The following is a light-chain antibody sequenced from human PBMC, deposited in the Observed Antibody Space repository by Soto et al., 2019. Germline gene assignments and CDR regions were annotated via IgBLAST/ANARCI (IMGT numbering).Light chain of an antibody. CDR3: QQRSDWPPWT. J-gene: IGKJ1*01. V-gene: IGKV3-11*01. Sequence: EIVLTQSPATLSLSPGEGATLSCRASQSISSYLAWYQQKPGQAPRLLIYDASSRATGIPARFSGSGSGTVFTLTLSSIEPEDFAVYYCQQRSDWPPWTFGQGTKVEIK. CDR2: DAS. CDR1: QSISSY.